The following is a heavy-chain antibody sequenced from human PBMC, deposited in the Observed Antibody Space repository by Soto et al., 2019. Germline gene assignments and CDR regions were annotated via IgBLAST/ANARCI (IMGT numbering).Heavy chain of an antibody. Sequence: PSETLSLTCALNGGSFSAYYWTWIRQPPGRGLEWIGEIDHSGSTNYNPSLESRVTISIDTAKNRFSLNVTSVTAADTAVYYCVRGLRYSGMDVWGQGTTVTVSS. CDR2: IDHSGST. CDR3: VRGLRYSGMDV. V-gene: IGHV4-34*01. CDR1: GGSFSAYY. D-gene: IGHD2-15*01. J-gene: IGHJ6*02.